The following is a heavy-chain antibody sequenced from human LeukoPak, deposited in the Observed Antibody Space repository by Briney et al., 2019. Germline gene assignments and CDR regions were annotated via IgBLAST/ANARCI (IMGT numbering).Heavy chain of an antibody. CDR3: AGDSSSYNY. CDR1: GFTFSTYG. V-gene: IGHV3-30*02. CDR2: IRSDGTNK. Sequence: GGSLRLSFAASGFTFSTYGMHWVRQAPGKGLEWVAFIRSDGTNKYYADSVKGRFTISRDNSKNTVYLQMNGLRAEDTAVYYCAGDSSSYNYWGQGTLVTVSS. J-gene: IGHJ4*02. D-gene: IGHD6-6*01.